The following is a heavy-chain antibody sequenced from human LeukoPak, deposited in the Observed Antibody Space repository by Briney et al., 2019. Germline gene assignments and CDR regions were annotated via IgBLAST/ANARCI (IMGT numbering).Heavy chain of an antibody. CDR2: IYYSGST. D-gene: IGHD3-22*01. V-gene: IGHV4-59*01. J-gene: IGHJ4*02. CDR3: ARHRGSGYPYFDY. CDR1: GGSIRSYY. Sequence: SETLSLTCTVSGGSIRSYYWSWIRQPPGKGLEWIGYIYYSGSTNYNPSLKSRVTISVDTSKNQFSLKLSSVTAADTAVYYCARHRGSGYPYFDYWGQGTLVTVSS.